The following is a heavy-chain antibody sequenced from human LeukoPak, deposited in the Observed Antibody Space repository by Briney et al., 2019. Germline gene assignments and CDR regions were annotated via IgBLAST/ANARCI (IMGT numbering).Heavy chain of an antibody. CDR3: AKPYSSSWYVNYFDY. Sequence: GGSLRLSCAASGFTFSSYAMSWVRQAPGKGLEWVSTISGSGGSTYYTDSVKGRFTISRDNSKNTLYLQMNSLRAEDTAVYYCAKPYSSSWYVNYFDYWGQGTLVTVSS. J-gene: IGHJ4*02. CDR2: ISGSGGST. CDR1: GFTFSSYA. V-gene: IGHV3-23*01. D-gene: IGHD6-13*01.